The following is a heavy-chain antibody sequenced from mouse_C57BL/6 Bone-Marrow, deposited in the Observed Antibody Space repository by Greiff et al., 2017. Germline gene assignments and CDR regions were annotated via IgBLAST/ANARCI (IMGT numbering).Heavy chain of an antibody. CDR2: IYPRSGNT. J-gene: IGHJ2*01. V-gene: IGHV1-81*01. Sequence: VQLQQSGAELARPGASVKLSCKASGYTFTSYGISWVKQRTGQGLEWIGEIYPRSGNTYYNEKFQGKATLTADKSSSTAYMELRSLTSEDSAVYFCARAESNWAFDYWGQGTTLTVSS. CDR1: GYTFTSYG. D-gene: IGHD4-1*01. CDR3: ARAESNWAFDY.